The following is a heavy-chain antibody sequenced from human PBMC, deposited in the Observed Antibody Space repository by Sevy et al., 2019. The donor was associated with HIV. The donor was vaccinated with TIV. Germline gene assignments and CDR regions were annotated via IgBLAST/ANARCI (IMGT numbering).Heavy chain of an antibody. J-gene: IGHJ4*02. CDR1: GFSFSKYG. CDR2: IWYDGSSE. V-gene: IGHV3-33*01. D-gene: IGHD3-22*01. CDR3: VRGADYYDRGGANCDS. Sequence: GGSLRLSCAASGFSFSKYGMHWVRQAPGKGLEWVALIWYDGSSEYYADSVKGRFTISRDNSNNTRYLQVNGLRAEDTAVYYCVRGADYYDRGGANCDSWGQGTLVTVSS.